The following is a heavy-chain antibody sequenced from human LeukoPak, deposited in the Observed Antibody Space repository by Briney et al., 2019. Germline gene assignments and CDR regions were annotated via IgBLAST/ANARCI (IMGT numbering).Heavy chain of an antibody. Sequence: PSETLSLTCTVSGGSISSGDYSWSWIRQPPGKGLEWIGYIYYSGSTNYNPSLKSRVTISVDTSKNQFSLKLSSVTAADTAVYYCARADYDFWSGYSSLPDYWGQGTLVTVSS. V-gene: IGHV4-30-4*01. CDR1: GGSISSGDYS. D-gene: IGHD3-3*01. J-gene: IGHJ4*02. CDR3: ARADYDFWSGYSSLPDY. CDR2: IYYSGST.